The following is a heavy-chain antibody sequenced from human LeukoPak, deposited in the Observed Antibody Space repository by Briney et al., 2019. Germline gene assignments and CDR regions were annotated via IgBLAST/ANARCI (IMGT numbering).Heavy chain of an antibody. CDR1: GYSFTSYW. CDR3: ARHSPQYYYDSSGSNWFDP. J-gene: IGHJ5*02. V-gene: IGHV5-51*01. D-gene: IGHD3-22*01. CDR2: IYPGDSDT. Sequence: GESLKISCKGSGYSFTSYWIGWVRQMPGKGLEWMGMIYPGDSDTRYSPSFQGQVTISADKSISTAYLQWSSLKASDTAMYYCARHSPQYYYDSSGSNWFDPWGQGTLVTVSS.